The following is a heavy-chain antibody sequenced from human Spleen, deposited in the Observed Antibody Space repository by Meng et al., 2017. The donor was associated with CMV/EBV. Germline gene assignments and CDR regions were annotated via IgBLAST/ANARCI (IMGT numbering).Heavy chain of an antibody. J-gene: IGHJ6*02. CDR2: ISSSSNYI. V-gene: IGHV3-21*01. CDR1: GFTFSTYS. D-gene: IGHD3-3*01. Sequence: GESLKISCAASGFTFSTYSMNWVRQAPGKGLEWVSSISSSSNYIHYADSVKGRFTISRDNAKNSLYLQMNSLRAEDTAVYYCARAGGYYDFWSGYYTEYYYYGMDVWGQGTTVTV. CDR3: ARAGGYYDFWSGYYTEYYYYGMDV.